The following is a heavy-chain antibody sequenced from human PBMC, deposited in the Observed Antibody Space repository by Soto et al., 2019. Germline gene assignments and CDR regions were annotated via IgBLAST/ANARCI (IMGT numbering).Heavy chain of an antibody. J-gene: IGHJ4*02. CDR2: ISGSGGST. CDR3: AKDLNRHYDIFGY. Sequence: GGSLRLSYAASGFTFSSYAMSWVRQAPGKGLEWVSAISGSGGSTYYADSVKGRFTISRDNSKNTLYLQMNSLRAEDTAVYHCAKDLNRHYDIFGYWGQGTLVTVSS. D-gene: IGHD3-9*01. CDR1: GFTFSSYA. V-gene: IGHV3-23*01.